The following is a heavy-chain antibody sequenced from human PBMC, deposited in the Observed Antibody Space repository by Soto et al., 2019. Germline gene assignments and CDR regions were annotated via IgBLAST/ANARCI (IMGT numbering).Heavy chain of an antibody. CDR3: ARECGHGAVKHHYGLDV. J-gene: IGHJ6*02. CDR2: MSGRSGDT. V-gene: IGHV1-18*01. D-gene: IGHD2-21*01. CDR1: GYPFNKFA. Sequence: QVQLVQSGGEVKKPGASVRVSCQASGYPFNKFAIHWVRQAPGHGLEWMGSMSGRSGDTHCAPTVRDRITMAADTSTNAAYMELRILRSDDTAVDYWARECGHGAVKHHYGLDVWGQGTTVTV.